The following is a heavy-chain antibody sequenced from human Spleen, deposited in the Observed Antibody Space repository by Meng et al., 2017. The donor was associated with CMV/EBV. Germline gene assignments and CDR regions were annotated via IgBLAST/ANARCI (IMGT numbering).Heavy chain of an antibody. CDR1: GDRVAGNTAA. Sequence: SQTLSLTCVVSGDRVAGNTAAWNWIRQSPSRGLEWLGRTYYRSKWLTDYAPSVKRRITIKADTSKNQISLQMHSVTPEDTAVYYCARGYTIGYSRTYDYWGQGTLVTVSS. D-gene: IGHD2-21*01. CDR3: ARGYTIGYSRTYDY. V-gene: IGHV6-1*01. CDR2: TYYRSKWLT. J-gene: IGHJ4*02.